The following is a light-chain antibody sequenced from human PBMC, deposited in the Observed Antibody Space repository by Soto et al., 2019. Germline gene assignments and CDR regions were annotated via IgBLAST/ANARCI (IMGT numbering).Light chain of an antibody. Sequence: DIQMTQSPSTLSASVGDRVTITCRASQSISSWLAWYQQKPGKAPKLLIYKASSLASGVPSRFSGSGSGTEFTLTISSLQPDDFATYCCQQYNSYSLTFGQGTKVEIK. CDR3: QQYNSYSLT. CDR1: QSISSW. J-gene: IGKJ1*01. CDR2: KAS. V-gene: IGKV1-5*03.